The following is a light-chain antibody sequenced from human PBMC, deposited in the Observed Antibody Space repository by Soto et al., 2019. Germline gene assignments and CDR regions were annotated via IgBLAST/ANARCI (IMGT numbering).Light chain of an antibody. CDR1: QSVSSSY. J-gene: IGKJ2*01. CDR2: GAS. CDR3: QQYGSSPTYT. V-gene: IGKV3-20*01. Sequence: EIVLTQSPGTLSLSPGERATLSCRASQSVSSSYLAWYQQKAGQAPRLLIYGASSRATGIPDRFSGSGSGTDFTLTISRLEPEDFAVYYCQQYGSSPTYTFGQGTKLEIK.